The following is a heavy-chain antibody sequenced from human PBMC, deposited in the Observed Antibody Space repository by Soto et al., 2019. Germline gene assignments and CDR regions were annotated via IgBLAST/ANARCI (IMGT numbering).Heavy chain of an antibody. CDR2: ISAYNGNT. V-gene: IGHV1-18*01. CDR3: ARDHVAVAGYNWFDP. J-gene: IGHJ5*02. Sequence: ASVKVSCTASGYTFTSYGISWVRQAPGQGLEWMGWISAYNGNTNYAQKLQGRVTMTTDTSTSTAYMELRSLRSDDTAVYYCARDHVAVAGYNWFDPWGQGTLVTVSS. CDR1: GYTFTSYG. D-gene: IGHD6-19*01.